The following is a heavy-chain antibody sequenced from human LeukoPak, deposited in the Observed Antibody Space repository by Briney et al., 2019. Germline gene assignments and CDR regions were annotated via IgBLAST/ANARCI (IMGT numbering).Heavy chain of an antibody. CDR2: IISSGSHI. CDR3: ARDNDVGGAFSL. D-gene: IGHD1-26*01. CDR1: GFTFSDYH. J-gene: IGHJ3*01. V-gene: IGHV3-11*01. Sequence: PGGSLRLSCAASGFTFSDYHMSWIRQAPGKGLEWVSYIISSGSHIYYADSVRGRFTVSRDNAKNSLYLQMNSLGAEDTAVYYCARDNDVGGAFSLWGQGTMATVSS.